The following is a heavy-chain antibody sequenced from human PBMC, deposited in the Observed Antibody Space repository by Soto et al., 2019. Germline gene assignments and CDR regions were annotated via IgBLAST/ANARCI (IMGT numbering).Heavy chain of an antibody. V-gene: IGHV1-2*04. D-gene: IGHD6-19*01. CDR3: ATAVEEQWLVGYYYYGMDV. Sequence: QVQLVQSGAEVKKPGASVKVSCKASGYTFTGYYMHWVRQAPGQGLEWMGWINPNSGGTNYAQKFQGWVTMTRDTSISTAYMELSRLRSDDTAVYYCATAVEEQWLVGYYYYGMDVWGQGTTVTVSS. CDR2: INPNSGGT. CDR1: GYTFTGYY. J-gene: IGHJ6*02.